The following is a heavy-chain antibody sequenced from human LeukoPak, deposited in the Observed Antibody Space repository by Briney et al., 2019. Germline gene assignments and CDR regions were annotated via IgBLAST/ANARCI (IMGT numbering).Heavy chain of an antibody. CDR3: ARGAYCSGGTCSAFDI. J-gene: IGHJ3*02. V-gene: IGHV4-30-2*01. D-gene: IGHD2-15*01. Sequence: PSETLSLTCAVSGGSISSDNYSWSWIRQPPGKGLEWIGYIYHRGSTYYNPSLKSRVTISVDRSKNQFSLKLSSVTAADTAVYYCARGAYCSGGTCSAFDIWGQGTMVTVSS. CDR2: IYHRGST. CDR1: GGSISSDNYS.